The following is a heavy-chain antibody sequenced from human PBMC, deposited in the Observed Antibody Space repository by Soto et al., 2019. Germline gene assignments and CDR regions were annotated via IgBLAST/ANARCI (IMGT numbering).Heavy chain of an antibody. V-gene: IGHV2-5*02. CDR3: AHSWGYCSGCSCYLPLDY. J-gene: IGHJ4*02. CDR1: GFSLSTSGVG. D-gene: IGHD2-15*01. Sequence: QITLKESGPTLVKPTQTLTLTCTFSGFSLSTSGVGVGWIRQPPGKALEWLALIYWDDDKRYSPSLKSRLTITKDXXKXPAXLTMTNMDPLDTATHYSAHSWGYCSGCSCYLPLDYWGQGTLVTVSS. CDR2: IYWDDDK.